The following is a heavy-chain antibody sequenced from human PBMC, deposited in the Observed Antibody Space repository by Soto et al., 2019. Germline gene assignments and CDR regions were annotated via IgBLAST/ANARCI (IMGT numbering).Heavy chain of an antibody. Sequence: SVTLSLTCAVSGGSITSSNWWSWISQTPGKGLVWIGEIYHSGSTNYNPSLKSRVTISVDKSKNQFSLKLSSVTAADTAVYYCASVTYYYDSSGYYRVRDYFDYWGQGTLVTVSS. V-gene: IGHV4-4*02. CDR2: IYHSGST. CDR1: GGSITSSNW. J-gene: IGHJ4*02. CDR3: ASVTYYYDSSGYYRVRDYFDY. D-gene: IGHD3-22*01.